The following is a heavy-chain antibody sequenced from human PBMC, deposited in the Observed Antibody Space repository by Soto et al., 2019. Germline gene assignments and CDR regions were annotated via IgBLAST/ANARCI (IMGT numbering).Heavy chain of an antibody. D-gene: IGHD1-1*01. CDR1: GFTFSSYG. J-gene: IGHJ4*02. CDR2: ISYDGHVA. Sequence: QVQLVEAGGGVVQPGRSLRLSCAASGFTFSSYGMHWVRQAPGKGLEWVTVISYDGHVAYYADSVKGRFTISRDNTKNTLYLQMNSLRTEDTAMYYCAKEGPITNCYFDYWGQGTLVTVSS. CDR3: AKEGPITNCYFDY. V-gene: IGHV3-30*18.